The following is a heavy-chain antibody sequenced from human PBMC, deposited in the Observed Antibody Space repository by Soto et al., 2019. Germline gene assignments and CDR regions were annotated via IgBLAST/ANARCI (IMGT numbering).Heavy chain of an antibody. J-gene: IGHJ5*02. Sequence: GASVKVSCKASGGTFSSYAISWVRQAPGQGLEWMGGIIPIFGTANYAQKFQGRVTITADESTSTAYMELSSLRSEDTAVYYCARGVPGCTNGVCYNGVPWFDPWGQGTLVTVSS. V-gene: IGHV1-69*13. CDR3: ARGVPGCTNGVCYNGVPWFDP. CDR2: IIPIFGTA. D-gene: IGHD2-8*01. CDR1: GGTFSSYA.